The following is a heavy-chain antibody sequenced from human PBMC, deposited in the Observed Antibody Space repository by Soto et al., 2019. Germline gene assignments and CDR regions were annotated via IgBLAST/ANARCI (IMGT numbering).Heavy chain of an antibody. D-gene: IGHD3-10*01. J-gene: IGHJ6*02. Sequence: SETLSLTCAVYGGSFSGYYWSWIRQPPGKGLEWIGEISHSGSTNYNPSLKSRVTISVDTSKNQFSLKLSSVTAADTAVYYCARGLLWFGKYYYGMDVWGQGTTVTVSS. CDR1: GGSFSGYY. CDR3: ARGLLWFGKYYYGMDV. V-gene: IGHV4-34*01. CDR2: ISHSGST.